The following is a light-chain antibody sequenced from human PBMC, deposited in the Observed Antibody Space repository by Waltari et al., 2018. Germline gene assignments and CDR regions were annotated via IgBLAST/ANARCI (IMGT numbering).Light chain of an antibody. CDR3: QSYDSSLSGGV. CDR1: SSNIGAGYD. CDR2: GNS. V-gene: IGLV1-40*01. Sequence: QSVLTQPPSVSGAPGQRVTIPCTGSSSNIGAGYDVHWYQQLPGTAPKRLIYGNSNRPSGVPDRFSGSKSGTSASLAITGLQAEDEADYYCQSYDSSLSGGVFGGGTKLTVL. J-gene: IGLJ2*01.